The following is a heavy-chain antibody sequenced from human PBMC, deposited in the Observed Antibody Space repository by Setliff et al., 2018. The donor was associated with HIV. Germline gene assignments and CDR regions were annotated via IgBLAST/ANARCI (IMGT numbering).Heavy chain of an antibody. CDR3: ARDGTAAAPTWFDP. CDR2: INRDGTEK. CDR1: GFTFSNYW. D-gene: IGHD6-13*01. V-gene: IGHV3-7*01. J-gene: IGHJ5*02. Sequence: GGSLRLSCAASGFTFSNYWMTWVRQATGKGLEWVAQINRDGTEKYYADSVKGRFTISRDNAKNTLYLQMSSLRAEDTAVYYCARDGTAAAPTWFDPWGQGTLVTVSS.